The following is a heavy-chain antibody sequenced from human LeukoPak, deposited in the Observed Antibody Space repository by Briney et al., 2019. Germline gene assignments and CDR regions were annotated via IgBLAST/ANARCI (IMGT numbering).Heavy chain of an antibody. CDR2: ISYDGSNK. V-gene: IGHV3-30*03. D-gene: IGHD6-13*01. Sequence: PGGSLRLSCAASGFTFSSYGMHWVRQAPGKGLEWVAVISYDGSNKYYADSVKGRFTISRDNSKNTLYLQMNSLRAEDTAVYYCASEPAAAVYFDCWGQGTLVTVSS. J-gene: IGHJ4*02. CDR3: ASEPAAAVYFDC. CDR1: GFTFSSYG.